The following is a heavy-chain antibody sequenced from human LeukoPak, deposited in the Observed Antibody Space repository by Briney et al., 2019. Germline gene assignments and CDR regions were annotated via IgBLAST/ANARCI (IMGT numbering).Heavy chain of an antibody. J-gene: IGHJ5*02. Sequence: GGSLRLSCAASGFTFSNYWMTWVRQAPGKGLEWVAAIPHDGSNAYYADSVKGRFTISRDDSKNTQYLQMNSLRIEDSAVYYCATGSDFYYASWGQGTLVTVSS. D-gene: IGHD3-3*01. V-gene: IGHV3-30-3*01. CDR1: GFTFSNYW. CDR2: IPHDGSNA. CDR3: ATGSDFYYAS.